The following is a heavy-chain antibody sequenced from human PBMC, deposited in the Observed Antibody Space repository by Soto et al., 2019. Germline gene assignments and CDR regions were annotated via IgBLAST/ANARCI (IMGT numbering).Heavy chain of an antibody. V-gene: IGHV4-39*01. Sequence: QLQLQESGPGLVKPSETLSLTCSVSGDSINSDNYYWGWIRQPPGKGLEWIGSIYYRGNTYYNPSPKTRVTISLDKSKRQFSRKLNSVTAADSAVYFCARLEGLATVSYYFDYWGQGTLVTVSS. CDR1: GDSINSDNYY. D-gene: IGHD3-3*01. CDR2: IYYRGNT. J-gene: IGHJ4*02. CDR3: ARLEGLATVSYYFDY.